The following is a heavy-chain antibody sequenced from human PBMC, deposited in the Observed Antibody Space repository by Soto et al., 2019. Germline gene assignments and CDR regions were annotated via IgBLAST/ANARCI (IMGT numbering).Heavy chain of an antibody. CDR1: GFTFSSYG. D-gene: IGHD2-15*01. Sequence: QVQLVESGGGVVQPGRSLRLSCAASGFTFSSYGMHWVRQAPGKGLEWVAVLWYDGSNKYYADSVKGRFTISRDNSKNTLYLQMNSLRAEDTAVYYCARDHEDKGMDVWGQGTTVTVSS. CDR2: LWYDGSNK. V-gene: IGHV3-33*01. J-gene: IGHJ6*02. CDR3: ARDHEDKGMDV.